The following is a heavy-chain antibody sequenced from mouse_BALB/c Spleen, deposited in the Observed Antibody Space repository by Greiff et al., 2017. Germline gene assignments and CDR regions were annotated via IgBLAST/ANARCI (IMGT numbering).Heavy chain of an antibody. J-gene: IGHJ3*01. Sequence: EVHLVESGPGLVKPSQSLSFTCTATGYSFTSDYVWYWLRQHPGNQLGWLGYISYSGSTSYKPTFTSRISITRDTAKNPFYLQLNSVTTEDTATYYCARSEGGGNDPWFAYWGQGTLVTVSA. CDR2: ISYSGST. V-gene: IGHV3-2*02. D-gene: IGHD2-12*01. CDR3: ARSEGGGNDPWFAY. CDR1: GYSFTSDYV.